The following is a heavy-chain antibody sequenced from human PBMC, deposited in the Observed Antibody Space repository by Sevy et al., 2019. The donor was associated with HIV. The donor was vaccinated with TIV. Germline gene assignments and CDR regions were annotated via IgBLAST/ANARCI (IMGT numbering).Heavy chain of an antibody. D-gene: IGHD3-9*01. J-gene: IGHJ4*02. CDR3: ATDRISDWFFDS. CDR1: GFTFTDYV. Sequence: GGSLRLSCTASGFTFTDYVMNWVRQAPGRGLDWVSAIGGSGGSTNYADSVKGRFTISRDNSKNTLYLQMNSLRAEDTAVYYCATDRISDWFFDSWGQGTLVTVSS. V-gene: IGHV3-23*01. CDR2: IGGSGGST.